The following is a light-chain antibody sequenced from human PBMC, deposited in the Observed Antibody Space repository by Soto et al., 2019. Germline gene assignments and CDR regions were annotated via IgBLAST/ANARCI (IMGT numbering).Light chain of an antibody. V-gene: IGKV3-11*01. CDR2: GAS. CDR1: QSVGTY. CDR3: LQRSIGFT. Sequence: EIVLTQSPATLYLSPGERATLSCRASQSVGTYLAWYQQKRGQSPRLLIYGASKRAPGIPARFSGSGSGTDFTLTINSLEPEDFAVYHCLQRSIGFTFGPGTKVEVK. J-gene: IGKJ3*01.